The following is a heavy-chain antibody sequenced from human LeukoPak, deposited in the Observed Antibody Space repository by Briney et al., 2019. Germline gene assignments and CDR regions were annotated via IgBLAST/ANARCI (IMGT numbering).Heavy chain of an antibody. D-gene: IGHD3-10*01. J-gene: IGHJ6*03. CDR3: ARARPMVRGVRKYYMDV. V-gene: IGHV4-34*01. CDR1: GGSFSGYY. CDR2: INHSGST. Sequence: SETLSFTCAVYGGSFSGYYWSWIRQPPGKGLEWIGEINHSGSTNYNPSLKSRVTISVDTSKNQFSLKLSSVTAADTAVYYCARARPMVRGVRKYYMDVWGKGTTVTVSS.